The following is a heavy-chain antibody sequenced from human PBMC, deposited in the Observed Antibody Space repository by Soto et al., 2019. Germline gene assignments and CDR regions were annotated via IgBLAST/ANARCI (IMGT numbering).Heavy chain of an antibody. CDR1: GFTFSSYW. CDR3: ARLKEWVYYYGMDV. CDR2: INSDGSST. Sequence: GGSLRLSCAASGFTFSSYWMHWVRQAPGKGLVWVSRINSDGSSTSYADSVKGRFTISRDNAKNTLYLQMDSLRAEDTAVYYCARLKEWVYYYGMDVWGQGTTVTVSS. V-gene: IGHV3-74*01. J-gene: IGHJ6*02. D-gene: IGHD2-8*01.